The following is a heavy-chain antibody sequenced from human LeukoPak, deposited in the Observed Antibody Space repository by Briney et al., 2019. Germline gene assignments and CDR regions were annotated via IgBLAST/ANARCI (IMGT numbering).Heavy chain of an antibody. CDR1: GGTFSSYA. D-gene: IGHD3-22*01. Sequence: SVKVSCKASGGTFSSYAISWVRQAPGQGLEWMGRIIPIFGTANYAQKFQGRVTITTDESTSTAYMELSSLRSEDTAVYYCARGRYYDSSGYYYPDAFDIWGQGTMVTVPS. J-gene: IGHJ3*02. V-gene: IGHV1-69*05. CDR3: ARGRYYDSSGYYYPDAFDI. CDR2: IIPIFGTA.